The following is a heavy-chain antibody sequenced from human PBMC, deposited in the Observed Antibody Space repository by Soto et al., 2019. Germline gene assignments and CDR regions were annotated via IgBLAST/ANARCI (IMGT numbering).Heavy chain of an antibody. J-gene: IGHJ5*02. V-gene: IGHV3-64D*06. CDR2: ISSDGDIT. Sequence: EGSLRLSCSASGFTFSEYSMHWVRQAPGKGLQYVSTISSDGDITYYADSVKGRFTISRDNSKNTLYLQMNSLRPEDTAVYYCVKVSTFYDILTSYYSTNFFDPWGQGTLVTVSS. D-gene: IGHD3-9*01. CDR1: GFTFSEYS. CDR3: VKVSTFYDILTSYYSTNFFDP.